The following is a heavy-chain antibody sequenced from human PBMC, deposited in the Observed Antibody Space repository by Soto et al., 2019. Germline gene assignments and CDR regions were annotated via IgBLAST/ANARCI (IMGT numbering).Heavy chain of an antibody. CDR2: ISYDGSNK. Sequence: QVQLVESGGGVVQPGRSLRLSCAASGFTFSSYGMHWVRQVPGQGLEWVAVISYDGSNKYYADSVKGRFTISRDNSKNTRYRQMNSLRAEDKAVYYCAKDWDLYYVDYWGQVTLVTVSS. CDR1: GFTFSSYG. CDR3: AKDWDLYYVDY. J-gene: IGHJ4*02. V-gene: IGHV3-30*18. D-gene: IGHD1-26*01.